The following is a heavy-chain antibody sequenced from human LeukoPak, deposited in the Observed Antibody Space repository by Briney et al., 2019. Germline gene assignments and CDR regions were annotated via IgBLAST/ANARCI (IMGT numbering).Heavy chain of an antibody. CDR2: IYYSGST. J-gene: IGHJ4*02. CDR1: GGSIRSYY. Sequence: SETLSLTCTVSGGSIRSYYWSWIWQPPGKGLEWIGYIYYSGSTNYNPSLKSRVTISVDTSKNQFSLKLSSVTAADTAVYYCARFGGYDILTGYSGFFDYWGQGTLVTVSS. D-gene: IGHD3-9*01. V-gene: IGHV4-59*01. CDR3: ARFGGYDILTGYSGFFDY.